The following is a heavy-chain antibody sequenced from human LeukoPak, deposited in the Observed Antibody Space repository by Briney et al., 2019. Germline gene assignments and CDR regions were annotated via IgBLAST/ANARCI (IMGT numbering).Heavy chain of an antibody. CDR2: IIPIFGTA. CDR1: GYTLTGYY. J-gene: IGHJ4*02. V-gene: IGHV1-69*13. Sequence: ASVKVSCKASGYTLTGYYIHWVRQAPGQGLEWMGGIIPIFGTANYAQKFQGRVTVTADESTSTAYMELSSLRSEDTAVYYCARAPYYYDSSGYYCEGYFDYWGQGTLVTVSS. CDR3: ARAPYYYDSSGYYCEGYFDY. D-gene: IGHD3-22*01.